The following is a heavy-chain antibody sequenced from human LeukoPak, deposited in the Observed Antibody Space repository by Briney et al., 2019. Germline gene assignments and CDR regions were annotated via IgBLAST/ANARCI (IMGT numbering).Heavy chain of an antibody. Sequence: GGSLRISXAASGFTFSAYGMHWVRQAPGKGLEWVAFLRFDGNNKYYTDSVKGRFTISRDNSKNTLYLQMHSLRPEDTAVYYCAKDFVYSSSTYNWFDAWGQGTLVTVSS. CDR1: GFTFSAYG. J-gene: IGHJ5*02. CDR2: LRFDGNNK. V-gene: IGHV3-30*02. D-gene: IGHD6-6*01. CDR3: AKDFVYSSSTYNWFDA.